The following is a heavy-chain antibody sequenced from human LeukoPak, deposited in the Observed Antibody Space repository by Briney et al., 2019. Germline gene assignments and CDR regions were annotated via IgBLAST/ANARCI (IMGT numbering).Heavy chain of an antibody. Sequence: GRSLRLSCAASGFTFSSYGMHWVRQAPGKGLERVAVISYDGSNKYYADSVKGRFTISRDNSKNTLYLQMNSLRAEDTAVYYCAKDCGTGPSYYYYGMDVWGQGTTVTVSS. J-gene: IGHJ6*02. V-gene: IGHV3-30*18. CDR2: ISYDGSNK. CDR3: AKDCGTGPSYYYYGMDV. D-gene: IGHD1-26*01. CDR1: GFTFSSYG.